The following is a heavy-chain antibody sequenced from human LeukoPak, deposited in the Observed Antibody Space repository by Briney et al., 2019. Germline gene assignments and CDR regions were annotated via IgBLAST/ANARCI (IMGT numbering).Heavy chain of an antibody. J-gene: IGHJ4*02. V-gene: IGHV3-7*01. Sequence: GGSLPLSCAASVFTHSNYWIRWVRQPAGRGGEWVANIIQDGSEKCSVDSVEGAFTISRDNATNSLYLHMNSLRAEDTAVYNCARDIYGGNDYWGQGNRLTVSA. CDR2: IIQDGSEK. CDR3: ARDIYGGNDY. D-gene: IGHD4/OR15-4a*01. CDR1: VFTHSNYW.